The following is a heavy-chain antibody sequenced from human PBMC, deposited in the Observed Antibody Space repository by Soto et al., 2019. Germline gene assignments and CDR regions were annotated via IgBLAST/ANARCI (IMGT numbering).Heavy chain of an antibody. V-gene: IGHV3-23*01. CDR1: GFTLSSYA. CDR3: ARGQRALITYGPFDP. CDR2: FSGTGGYT. D-gene: IGHD4-17*01. Sequence: PGGSLRLSCAASGFTLSSYAMSWVRQAPGKGLEWVSTFSGTGGYTYYADSVKGRFTISRDDSKNTLFLHMHSLRAADTAVYYCARGQRALITYGPFDPWGQGTLVTVSS. J-gene: IGHJ5*02.